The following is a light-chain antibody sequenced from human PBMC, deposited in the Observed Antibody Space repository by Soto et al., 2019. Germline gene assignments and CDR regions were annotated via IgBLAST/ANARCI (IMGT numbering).Light chain of an antibody. CDR2: EVS. CDR3: SSFTSSSTYV. CDR1: SSDVGSYNR. Sequence: QSVLTQPPSVSGSPGQSVSISCTGTSSDVGSYNRVAWYQQSPGTAPKLMIYEVSNRPSGVPDRFSGSKSGNTASLTISGLQAEDEADYSCSSFTSSSTYVFGTGTKVTV. V-gene: IGLV2-18*02. J-gene: IGLJ1*01.